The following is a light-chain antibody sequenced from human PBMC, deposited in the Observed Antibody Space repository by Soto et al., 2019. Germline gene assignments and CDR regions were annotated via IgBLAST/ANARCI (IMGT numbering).Light chain of an antibody. CDR3: QQYYSVPLT. CDR2: EAS. V-gene: IGKV1-33*01. J-gene: IGKJ4*01. CDR1: HYLKKY. Sequence: DVQMTQSPSSLSASVGDRVTITRQASHYLKKYLNWYQEKPGKAPNLLIYEASNLQTGGPSRFSGSGSGTDFTFTISNLQPEDTGTYYCQQYYSVPLTFGGGSMV.